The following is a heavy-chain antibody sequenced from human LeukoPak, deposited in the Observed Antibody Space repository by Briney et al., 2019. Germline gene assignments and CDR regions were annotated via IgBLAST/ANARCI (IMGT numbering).Heavy chain of an antibody. J-gene: IGHJ4*02. CDR2: INHSGST. CDR3: ARHIAVPYYDFWSGYQPFDY. V-gene: IGHV4-30-2*01. Sequence: PSETLSLTCTVSGGSISSGGYYWSWIRQPPGKGLEWIGYINHSGSTNYNPSLKSRVTISVDTSKNQFSLKLSSVTAADTAVYCCARHIAVPYYDFWSGYQPFDYWGQGTLVTVSS. CDR1: GGSISSGGYY. D-gene: IGHD3-3*01.